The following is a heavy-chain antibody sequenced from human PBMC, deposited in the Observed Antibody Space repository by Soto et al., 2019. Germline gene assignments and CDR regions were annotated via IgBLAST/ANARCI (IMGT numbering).Heavy chain of an antibody. CDR2: ISYDGSNT. J-gene: IGHJ4*02. V-gene: IGHV3-30*18. D-gene: IGHD1-26*01. CDR3: AKEGGLSGSYYISSSYYFDY. CDR1: GFTFSSYG. Sequence: QVQLVESGGGVVQPGRSLRLSCAASGFTFSSYGMHWVRQAPGKGLEWVAIISYDGSNTYYADSVKGRFTISRDNSKNRLYLRMNSLRAEDTSVYYCAKEGGLSGSYYISSSYYFDYWGQGTVVTVSS.